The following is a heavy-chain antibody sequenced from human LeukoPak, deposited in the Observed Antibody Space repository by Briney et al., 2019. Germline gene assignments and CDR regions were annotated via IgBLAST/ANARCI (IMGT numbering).Heavy chain of an antibody. Sequence: ASVRVSCKASGYTFTSYDINWVRQATGQGLEWMGWMNPNSGKTGYAQKFQGRVTITRNTTISTAYMELSSLRSEDIAVYYCARDAMRVPARWFDPWGQGTLVTVSS. D-gene: IGHD3-22*01. J-gene: IGHJ5*02. CDR2: MNPNSGKT. CDR3: ARDAMRVPARWFDP. CDR1: GYTFTSYD. V-gene: IGHV1-8*01.